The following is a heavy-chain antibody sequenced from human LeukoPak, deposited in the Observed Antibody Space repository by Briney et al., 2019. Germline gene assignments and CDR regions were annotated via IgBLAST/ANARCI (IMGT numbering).Heavy chain of an antibody. Sequence: GGSLRLSCAASGFTFSSYSMNWVRQAPGKGLEWVSSISSSSSYIYYADSVKGRFTISRDNAKNSLYLQMNSLRAEDTAVYYCYVDTAIPDWFDPWGQGTLVTVSS. D-gene: IGHD5-18*01. V-gene: IGHV3-21*01. CDR2: ISSSSSYI. J-gene: IGHJ5*02. CDR3: YVDTAIPDWFDP. CDR1: GFTFSSYS.